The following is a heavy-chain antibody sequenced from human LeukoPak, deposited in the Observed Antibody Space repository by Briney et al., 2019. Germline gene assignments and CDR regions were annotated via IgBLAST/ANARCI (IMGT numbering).Heavy chain of an antibody. J-gene: IGHJ4*02. CDR1: GGSFSGYY. CDR3: ARGWAYYGSGRPFDY. V-gene: IGHV4-34*01. D-gene: IGHD3-10*01. Sequence: PSETLSLTCAVYGGSFSGYYWSWIRQPPGKGLEWIGEINHSGSTNYNPSLESRVTISVDTSKNQFSLKLSSVTAADTAVYYCARGWAYYGSGRPFDYWGQGTLVTVSS. CDR2: INHSGST.